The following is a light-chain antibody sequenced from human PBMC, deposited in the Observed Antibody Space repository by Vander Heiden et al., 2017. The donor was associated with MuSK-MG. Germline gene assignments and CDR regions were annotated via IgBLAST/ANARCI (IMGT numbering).Light chain of an antibody. CDR1: NIGIKS. CDR3: QVWDSSSDHYV. CDR2: DDS. Sequence: SYVLTQPPSVSVAPGQTARITCGGNNIGIKSVHWYQQKPGQAPVLVVYDDSDRPSGIPGRFSGSNSGNTATLTINRVEAGDEADYYCQVWDSSSDHYVFGTGTKVTVL. V-gene: IGLV3-21*02. J-gene: IGLJ1*01.